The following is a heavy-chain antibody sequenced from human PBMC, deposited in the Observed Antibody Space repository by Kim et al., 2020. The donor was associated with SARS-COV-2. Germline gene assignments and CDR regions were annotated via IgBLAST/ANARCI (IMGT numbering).Heavy chain of an antibody. CDR3: AKGRQNSPIDFLFDF. CDR1: GFTFSSYG. D-gene: IGHD3-3*01. V-gene: IGHV3-30*18. CDR2: ISFDGNTE. Sequence: GGSLRLSCAASGFTFSSYGMHWVRQAPGKGLEWVAVISFDGNTEYYTDSVKGRFTISRDNSKNTLFLQMSGLRVEDTAVYYCAKGRQNSPIDFLFDFWGQGTLVTLSS. J-gene: IGHJ4*02.